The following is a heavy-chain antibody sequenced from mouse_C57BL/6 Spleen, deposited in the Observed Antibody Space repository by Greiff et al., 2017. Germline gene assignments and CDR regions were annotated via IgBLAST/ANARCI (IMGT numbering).Heavy chain of an antibody. D-gene: IGHD1-1*01. Sequence: QVQLQQSGAELVRPGTSVKMSCKASGYTFTNYWLGWAKQRPGHGLEWIVDIYPGGGYTNYHEKFKGKATLTADKSSSTAYMQFSGLTSADSAIYDWARGRDGHFDYWGQGTTLTVSS. V-gene: IGHV1-63*01. CDR1: GYTFTNYW. CDR3: ARGRDGHFDY. J-gene: IGHJ2*01. CDR2: IYPGGGYT.